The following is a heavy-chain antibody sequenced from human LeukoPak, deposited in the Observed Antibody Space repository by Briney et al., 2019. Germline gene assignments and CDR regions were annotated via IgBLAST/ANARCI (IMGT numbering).Heavy chain of an antibody. CDR3: ATEMRGRHDY. J-gene: IGHJ4*02. Sequence: SVKVSCKASGGTFSSYAISWVRQAPGQGLEWMGGITPIFGTANYVQKFQGRVTMTRDTSTSTVYMELSSLRSEDTAVYYCATEMRGRHDYWGQGTLVTVSS. CDR2: ITPIFGTA. V-gene: IGHV1-69*05. CDR1: GGTFSSYA.